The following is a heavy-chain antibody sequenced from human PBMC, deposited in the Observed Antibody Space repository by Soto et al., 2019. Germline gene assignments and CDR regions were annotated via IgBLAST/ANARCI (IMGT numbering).Heavy chain of an antibody. J-gene: IGHJ4*02. CDR1: GGSFSGYY. CDR2: INHSGST. CDR3: ARGWGRIFDY. D-gene: IGHD7-27*01. Sequence: QVQLQQWGAGLLKPSETLSLTCAVYGGSFSGYYWNWIRQPPGKGLEWIREINHSGSTNYNPSLKCRVTLSVDTSKNQFSLKLSSVTAADTAVYYCARGWGRIFDYWGQGTLVTVSS. V-gene: IGHV4-34*01.